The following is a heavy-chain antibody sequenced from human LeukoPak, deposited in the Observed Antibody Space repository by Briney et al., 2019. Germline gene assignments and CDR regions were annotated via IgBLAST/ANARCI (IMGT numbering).Heavy chain of an antibody. V-gene: IGHV1-18*01. CDR3: ARSSKQWLDR. CDR2: ISAYNGDT. CDR1: VYTFTSYG. Sequence: GASVKVSFKASVYTFTSYGISWVRQAPGQGVEWMGWISAYNGDTNYAQKFQGRVTMTTDTSTSTGYMELRSLRSDDTAVYYCARSSKQWLDRWGQGTLVTVSS. D-gene: IGHD6-19*01. J-gene: IGHJ4*02.